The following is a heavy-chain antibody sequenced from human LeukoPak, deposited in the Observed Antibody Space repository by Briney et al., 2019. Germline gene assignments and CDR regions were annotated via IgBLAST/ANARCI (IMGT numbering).Heavy chain of an antibody. D-gene: IGHD5-12*01. CDR3: ARDSRGSGYEVDY. CDR2: INSDESIT. J-gene: IGHJ4*02. Sequence: TGGSLRLSCAASGYTFSSSWMYWVRQAPGKGLVWVSRINSDESITTYADSVKGQFTISRDNAKNTLYLQMNSLRDEDTAVYYCARDSRGSGYEVDYWGQGTLVTVSS. V-gene: IGHV3-74*01. CDR1: GYTFSSSW.